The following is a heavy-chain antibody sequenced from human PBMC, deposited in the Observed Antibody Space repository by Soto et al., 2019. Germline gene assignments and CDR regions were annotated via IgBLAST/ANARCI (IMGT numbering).Heavy chain of an antibody. CDR2: IYHSGIT. CDR3: ARGDPTVTTYYYYYGMDA. CDR1: GYSISSGYY. J-gene: IGHJ6*02. D-gene: IGHD4-17*01. V-gene: IGHV4-38-2*01. Sequence: SATLSLTCAVSGYSISSGYYWGWIRQPPGKGLEWIGSIYHSGITYYNPSLKSRVTISVDTSKNQFSLKLSSVTAADTAVYYCARGDPTVTTYYYYYGMDAWGQGTTVTVSS.